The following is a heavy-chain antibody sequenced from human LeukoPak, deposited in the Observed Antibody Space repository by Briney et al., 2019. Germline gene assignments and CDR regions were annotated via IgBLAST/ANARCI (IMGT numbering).Heavy chain of an antibody. CDR1: GFASTSYW. V-gene: IGHV3-7*03. CDR2: INEDGSAK. J-gene: IGHJ4*02. Sequence: GGSLRLSCVASGFASTSYWMGWVRHAPGKGLECVAHINEDGSAKYNVDSVKGRFTISRDNAKNSLYLQMNSLRVEDTAIYYCARAAGTTRTFGYWGQGALVTVSS. D-gene: IGHD1-7*01. CDR3: ARAAGTTRTFGY.